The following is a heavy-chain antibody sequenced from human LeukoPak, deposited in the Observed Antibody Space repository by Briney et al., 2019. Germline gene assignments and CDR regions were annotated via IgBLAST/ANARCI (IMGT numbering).Heavy chain of an antibody. J-gene: IGHJ4*02. Sequence: SETLSLTCTVSGGSFSSGGYYWSWIRQHPVKSLEWIGSMYYSGTNYYNPSLKSRVTISGDTAKKQFSLKLSSVTAADTAVYYCARGGSGYPVDYWGQGTLVTVSS. CDR3: ARGGSGYPVDY. CDR1: GGSFSSGGYY. CDR2: MYYSGTN. D-gene: IGHD3-22*01. V-gene: IGHV4-31*03.